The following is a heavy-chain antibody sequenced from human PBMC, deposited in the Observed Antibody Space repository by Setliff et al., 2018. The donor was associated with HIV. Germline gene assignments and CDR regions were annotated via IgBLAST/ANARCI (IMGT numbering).Heavy chain of an antibody. CDR2: INTDGSSA. Sequence: GGSLRLSCAASGFTFSNSWMHWVRQAPGKGLVWVSRINTDGSSATYADSVKGRFTISRDNSKNTLSLQMNSLRAEDTAVYYCAKTREINNFWSGIDYWGQGTLVTVSS. J-gene: IGHJ4*02. D-gene: IGHD3-3*01. CDR1: GFTFSNSW. V-gene: IGHV3-74*03. CDR3: AKTREINNFWSGIDY.